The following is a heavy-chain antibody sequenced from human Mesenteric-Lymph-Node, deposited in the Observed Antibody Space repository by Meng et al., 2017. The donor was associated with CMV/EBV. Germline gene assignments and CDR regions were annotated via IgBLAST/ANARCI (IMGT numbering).Heavy chain of an antibody. J-gene: IGHJ4*02. D-gene: IGHD2-2*01. V-gene: IGHV3-23*05. CDR2: VYGSSEIT. CDR3: ARGDSSTTWLVFDY. CDR1: GFTFNNYA. Sequence: GGSLRLSCAASGFTFNNYAMTWVRQAPGGGLEWVSTVYGSSEITNYADSVKGRFTISRDNSRYTLYLQMNSLRVEDTALYYCARGDSSTTWLVFDYWGLGTLVTVSS.